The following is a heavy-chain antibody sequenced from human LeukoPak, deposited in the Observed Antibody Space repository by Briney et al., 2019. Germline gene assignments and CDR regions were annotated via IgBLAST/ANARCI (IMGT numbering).Heavy chain of an antibody. V-gene: IGHV4-39*07. D-gene: IGHD3-9*01. J-gene: IGHJ4*02. Sequence: SETLSLTCTVSGDSINSSRHYWGWIRQPPGKGLEWIGSIYYSGSTYYNPSLKSQVTISIDRSKNRFSLNLSSVTAADTALYYCARVRAYYDILTGYSGDYFDHWSQGTPVTVSS. CDR2: IYYSGST. CDR3: ARVRAYYDILTGYSGDYFDH. CDR1: GDSINSSRHY.